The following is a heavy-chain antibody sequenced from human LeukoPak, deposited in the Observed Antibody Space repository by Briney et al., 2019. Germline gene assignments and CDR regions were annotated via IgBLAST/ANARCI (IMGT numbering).Heavy chain of an antibody. Sequence: GGSLRLSCAASGFTFSSYSMNWVRQAPGKGLEWVSYISSSSSTIYYADSVKGRFTISRDNAKNSLYLQMNSLRAEDTAVYYCAREREWELRVYYYYMDVWGKGTTDTVSS. D-gene: IGHD1-26*01. J-gene: IGHJ6*03. CDR3: AREREWELRVYYYYMDV. CDR2: ISSSSSTI. V-gene: IGHV3-48*04. CDR1: GFTFSSYS.